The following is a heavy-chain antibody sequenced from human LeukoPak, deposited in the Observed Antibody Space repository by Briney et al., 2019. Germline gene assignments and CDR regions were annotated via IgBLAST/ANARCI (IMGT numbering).Heavy chain of an antibody. J-gene: IGHJ3*02. Sequence: PSETLSLTCTVSGGSISSSSYYWGWIRQPPGKGLEWIGSIYYSGSTYYNPSLKSRVTISVDTSKNQFSLKLSSVTAADTAVYYCARISRNDAFDIWGQGTMATVSS. CDR3: ARISRNDAFDI. V-gene: IGHV4-39*07. CDR1: GGSISSSSYY. CDR2: IYYSGST.